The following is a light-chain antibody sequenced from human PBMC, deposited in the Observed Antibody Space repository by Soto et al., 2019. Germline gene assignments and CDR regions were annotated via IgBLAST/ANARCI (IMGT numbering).Light chain of an antibody. Sequence: DIQMTQSPSSLTASVGDRVTLSCRASRSIDTFVNWYQQRPGKAPKLLISSASILQSGVPSRFSGSGSGTDFTLTINSLQPEDFATYYCQQTYSALYTFGQGTDLEIK. J-gene: IGKJ2*01. CDR2: SAS. V-gene: IGKV1-39*01. CDR1: RSIDTF. CDR3: QQTYSALYT.